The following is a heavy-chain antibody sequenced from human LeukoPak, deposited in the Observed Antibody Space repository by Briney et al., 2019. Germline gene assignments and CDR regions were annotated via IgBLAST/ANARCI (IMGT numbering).Heavy chain of an antibody. Sequence: SETLSLTCAVYGGPFGVYYWSWVRQPPGKGLEWMGEINHSGSTNYNPSLKRRVTISVDTPKNHFSLKLSSVTAADTAVYYCAGPGAGDLDYWGQGTLVTVSS. J-gene: IGHJ4*02. CDR1: GGPFGVYY. CDR3: AGPGAGDLDY. D-gene: IGHD3-10*01. CDR2: INHSGST. V-gene: IGHV4-34*01.